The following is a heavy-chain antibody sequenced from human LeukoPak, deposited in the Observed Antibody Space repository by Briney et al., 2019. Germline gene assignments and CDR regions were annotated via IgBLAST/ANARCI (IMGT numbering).Heavy chain of an antibody. V-gene: IGHV3-30*04. CDR1: GFTFSSYA. CDR2: ISYDGSNK. D-gene: IGHD3-22*01. CDR3: ARDLLRYYETDVGRYGMDV. J-gene: IGHJ6*02. Sequence: GGSLRLSCAASGFTFSSYAMHWVRQAPGKGLEWVAVISYDGSNKYYADSVKGRFTISRDNSKNTLYLQINSLRAEDTAVYYCARDLLRYYETDVGRYGMDVWGQGTTVTVSS.